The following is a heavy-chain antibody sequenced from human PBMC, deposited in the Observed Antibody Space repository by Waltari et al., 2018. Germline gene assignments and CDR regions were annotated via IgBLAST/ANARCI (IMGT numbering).Heavy chain of an antibody. J-gene: IGHJ5*01. CDR2: LFYSGTT. V-gene: IGHV4-39*01. Sequence: QLRESGPGLVKPSETLSLRCSVSGGSMISSSYFWAWIRQPPGKGLEWVGSLFYSGTTYQNPSLKSRVAMSIDTSNNHFSLRMTSMTAADTAMYYCARHEDDVSTGHFTWFDSWGQGTLVIVSS. CDR3: ARHEDDVSTGHFTWFDS. D-gene: IGHD3-9*01. CDR1: GGSMISSSYF.